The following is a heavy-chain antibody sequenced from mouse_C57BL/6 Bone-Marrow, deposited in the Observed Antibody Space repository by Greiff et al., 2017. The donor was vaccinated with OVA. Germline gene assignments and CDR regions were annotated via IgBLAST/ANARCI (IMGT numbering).Heavy chain of an antibody. V-gene: IGHV3-6*01. J-gene: IGHJ1*03. D-gene: IGHD1-1*01. CDR1: GYSITSGYY. Sequence: VQLQQSGPGLVKPSQSLSLTCSVTGYSITSGYYWNWIRQFPGNKLEWMGYISYDGSNNYNPSLKNRISITRDTSKNQFFLKLKSVTTEDTATYYCARVDYYGSSYWYFDVWGTGTTVTVSS. CDR2: ISYDGSN. CDR3: ARVDYYGSSYWYFDV.